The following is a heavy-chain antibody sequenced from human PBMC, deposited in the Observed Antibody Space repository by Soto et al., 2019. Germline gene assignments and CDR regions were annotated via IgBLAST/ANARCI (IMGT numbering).Heavy chain of an antibody. V-gene: IGHV1-69*01. D-gene: IGHD3-10*01. CDR2: IIPIFGTA. Sequence: QVQLVQSGAEVKKPGSSVKVSCKASGGTFSTYAINWVRQAPGQRLDWMGGIIPIFGTANYAQTFQGRVTITADESTSTAYTESSSPRSKDTAGYYSAADVGVNSRTLDCWGQGSMVTVSS. CDR1: GGTFSTYA. CDR3: AADVGVNSRTLDC. J-gene: IGHJ4*02.